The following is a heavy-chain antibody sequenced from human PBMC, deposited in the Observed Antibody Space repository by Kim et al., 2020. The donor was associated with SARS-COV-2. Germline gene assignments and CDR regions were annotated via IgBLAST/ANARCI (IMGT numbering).Heavy chain of an antibody. CDR3: SRDGDLPDY. Sequence: ASVKVSCKASGYTFTSYGISWVRQAPGQVLEWMGWISPYNGNTKYAQKLQGRVTMSTDTSTTTAYMELRSLRSDDTAVYYCSRDGDLPDYWGQGTLVTVS. V-gene: IGHV1-18*01. CDR1: GYTFTSYG. J-gene: IGHJ4*02. D-gene: IGHD7-27*01. CDR2: ISPYNGNT.